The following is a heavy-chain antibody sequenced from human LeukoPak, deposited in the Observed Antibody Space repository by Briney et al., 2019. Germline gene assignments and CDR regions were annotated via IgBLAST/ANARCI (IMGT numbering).Heavy chain of an antibody. CDR2: ISSSDTTI. Sequence: PGGSLRLSCAASGFTFSSYEMIWVRQAPGKGLGWISYISSSDTTIYYADSVKGRFTISRDNAKNSLYLQMNSLRAEDTAVYYCARAQMIRAGWFGRWGQGTLVAVSS. V-gene: IGHV3-48*03. J-gene: IGHJ5*02. CDR3: ARAQMIRAGWFGR. CDR1: GFTFSSYE. D-gene: IGHD3-10*01.